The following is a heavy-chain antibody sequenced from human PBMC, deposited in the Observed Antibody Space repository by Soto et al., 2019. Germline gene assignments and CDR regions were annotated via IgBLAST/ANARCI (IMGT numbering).Heavy chain of an antibody. D-gene: IGHD3-3*01. V-gene: IGHV4-34*01. J-gene: IGHJ5*02. CDR1: GGSVNGYY. Sequence: PSETLSLTCAVYGGSVNGYYWNWIRQPPGKGLEWIGEINHTGGTHYSPSLKSRVTMSVDTSKNQFSLRLSSVTAADTAIYYCATRITVFGLLIPPFDPWGQGTQGTVSS. CDR2: INHTGGT. CDR3: ATRITVFGLLIPPFDP.